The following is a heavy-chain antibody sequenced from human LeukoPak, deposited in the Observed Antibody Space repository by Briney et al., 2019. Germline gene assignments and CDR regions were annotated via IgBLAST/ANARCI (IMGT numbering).Heavy chain of an antibody. V-gene: IGHV1-24*01. D-gene: IGHD3-10*01. CDR2: FGAEDGET. CDR3: ATDSSGSYHPVRPFQH. Sequence: ASVKPSSKVSVYTLTELSMHWVRQAPGPGVGGWGGFGAEDGETIYAQKFHGRVPMTEDTSTDTAYMELSSLRSEDTDVYYCATDSSGSYHPVRPFQHWGQGTLVTVSS. CDR1: VYTLTELS. J-gene: IGHJ1*01.